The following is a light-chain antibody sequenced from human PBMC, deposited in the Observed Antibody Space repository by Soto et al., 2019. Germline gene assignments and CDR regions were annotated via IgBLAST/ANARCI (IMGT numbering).Light chain of an antibody. CDR2: DVS. Sequence: QSALTQPASVSGSPGQSITISCTGTSSDVGGYNYVSWYQQHPGKAPKLMIYDVSNRPSGVSNRFSGYKSGNTASLTISGLQAEDEDDYYCSSYTSSSTLRVFGTGTKLTVL. J-gene: IGLJ1*01. CDR1: SSDVGGYNY. V-gene: IGLV2-14*01. CDR3: SSYTSSSTLRV.